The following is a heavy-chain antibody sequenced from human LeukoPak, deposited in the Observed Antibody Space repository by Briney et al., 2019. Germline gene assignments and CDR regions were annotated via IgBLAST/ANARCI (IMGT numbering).Heavy chain of an antibody. CDR2: ISSNGGST. Sequence: GGSLRLSCAASGFTFSSYAMHWVRQAPGKGVEYVSAISSNGGSTYYANSVKGRFTISRDNSKNTLYLQMGSLRAEDMAVYYCARQDDLIAFDIWGQGTMVTVSS. CDR3: ARQDDLIAFDI. CDR1: GFTFSSYA. V-gene: IGHV3-64*01. J-gene: IGHJ3*02. D-gene: IGHD5-24*01.